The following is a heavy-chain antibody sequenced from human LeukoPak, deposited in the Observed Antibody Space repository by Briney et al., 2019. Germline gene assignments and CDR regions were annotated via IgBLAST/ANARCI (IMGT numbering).Heavy chain of an antibody. V-gene: IGHV3-23*01. CDR2: ITGSGGST. D-gene: IGHD3-16*02. CDR1: GFTFSNYA. Sequence: GGSLRLSCTASGFTFSNYAMTWVRQAPGEGLQWVSAITGSGGSTYYADSVKGRFTISRDNSKNTLYLQMNSLRAEDTALYYCAKDGSWGDYQFYFYIDVWGNGTTVTVSS. CDR3: AKDGSWGDYQFYFYIDV. J-gene: IGHJ6*03.